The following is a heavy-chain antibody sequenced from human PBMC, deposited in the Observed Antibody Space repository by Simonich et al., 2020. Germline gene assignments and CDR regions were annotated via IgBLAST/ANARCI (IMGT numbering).Heavy chain of an antibody. CDR3: AREIEAGNAFDI. V-gene: IGHV3-21*01. CDR2: ISRSSSYI. Sequence: EVQLVESGGGLVKPGGSLRLSCAASGFTFSSYSMNWVRQAPGKGVELVSYISRSSSYISYADSMKGRSTISRDNAKNSLYLQMNSLRAEDTAVYYCAREIEAGNAFDIWGQGTMVTVSS. CDR1: GFTFSSYS. J-gene: IGHJ3*02.